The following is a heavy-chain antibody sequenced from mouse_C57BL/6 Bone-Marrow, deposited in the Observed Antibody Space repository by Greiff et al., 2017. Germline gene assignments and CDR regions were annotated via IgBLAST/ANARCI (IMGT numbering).Heavy chain of an antibody. Sequence: EVQLVESGGGLVKPGGSLKLSCAASGFTFSSYAMSWVRQTPEKRLEWVATISDGGSYTYYPDNVKGRFTISRDNAMNNLYLQMSHLKSEDTAMYYCSRDYDYVYYAMDYWGQGTSVTVSS. CDR3: SRDYDYVYYAMDY. J-gene: IGHJ4*01. CDR2: ISDGGSYT. CDR1: GFTFSSYA. D-gene: IGHD2-4*01. V-gene: IGHV5-4*01.